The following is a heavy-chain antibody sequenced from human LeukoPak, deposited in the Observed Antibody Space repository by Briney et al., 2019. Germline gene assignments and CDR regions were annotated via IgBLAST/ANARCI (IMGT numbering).Heavy chain of an antibody. D-gene: IGHD1-14*01. J-gene: IGHJ4*02. V-gene: IGHV3-30-3*01. CDR1: GFTFSSYA. CDR2: ISYDGSNK. CDR3: ARDRGNYFDD. Sequence: GGSLRLSCAASGFTFSSYAMHWVRQAPGKGLEWVAVISYDGSNKYYADSVNGRFTISRDNSKNTLYLQMNSLRVEDTAVYYCARDRGNYFDDWGQGTLVTVSS.